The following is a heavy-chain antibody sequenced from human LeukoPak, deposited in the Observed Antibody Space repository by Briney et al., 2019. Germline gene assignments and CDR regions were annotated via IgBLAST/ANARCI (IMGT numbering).Heavy chain of an antibody. J-gene: IGHJ4*02. CDR1: RCTFRVYN. V-gene: IGHV1-2*02. Sequence: ASVTVSCKASRCTFRVYNIHWVRQAPGQGREGMGWIRPSSGDTKFAQSFQDRVTMTRDTSNSTAYMELNRLRTDDTAVYYCVRGGGNYYVDYWGQGAPVTVSS. CDR3: VRGGGNYYVDY. CDR2: IRPSSGDT. D-gene: IGHD1-7*01.